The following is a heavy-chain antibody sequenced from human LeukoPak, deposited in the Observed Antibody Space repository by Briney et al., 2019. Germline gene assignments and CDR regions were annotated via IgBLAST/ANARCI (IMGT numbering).Heavy chain of an antibody. CDR1: GGSISSGSYY. CDR2: IYTSGST. Sequence: SQTLSLTCTVSGGSISSGSYYWSWIRQPAGKGLEWIGRIYTSGSTNYNPSPKSRVTISVDTSKNQFSLKLSSVTAADTAVYYCARFIAAAGTPPGGFDPWGQGTLVTVSS. J-gene: IGHJ5*02. D-gene: IGHD6-13*01. V-gene: IGHV4-61*02. CDR3: ARFIAAAGTPPGGFDP.